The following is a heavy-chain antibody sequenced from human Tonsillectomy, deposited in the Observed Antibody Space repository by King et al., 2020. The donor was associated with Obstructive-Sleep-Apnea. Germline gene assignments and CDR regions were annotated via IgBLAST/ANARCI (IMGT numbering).Heavy chain of an antibody. CDR1: GGSLSGYY. CDR2: INHSGST. CDR3: AIAGRDGYNPLDY. J-gene: IGHJ4*02. D-gene: IGHD5-24*01. V-gene: IGHV4-34*01. Sequence: VQLQQWGAGLLKPSETLSLTCAVYGGSLSGYYWSWIRQPPGKGLEWIGEINHSGSTNYNPSLKSRVTISVDTSKNQCSLKLTSATAADTAVYYCAIAGRDGYNPLDYWGQGTLVTVSS.